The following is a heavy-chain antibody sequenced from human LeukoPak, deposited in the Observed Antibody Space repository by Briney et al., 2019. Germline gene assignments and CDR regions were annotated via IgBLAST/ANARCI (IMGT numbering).Heavy chain of an antibody. D-gene: IGHD6-13*01. Sequence: RSLCPSRAVSGYSLCSDDYRGWGLPPPRRGGWGLGSIYLIGSTYYTPPLKSRVTISVDTSKNQFSLKLSSVTAADTAVYDCARELGPPKQIAAAGTAFDYWGQGTLVTVSS. CDR1: GYSLCSDDY. J-gene: IGHJ4*02. CDR2: IYLIGST. V-gene: IGHV4-38-2*02. CDR3: ARELGPPKQIAAAGTAFDY.